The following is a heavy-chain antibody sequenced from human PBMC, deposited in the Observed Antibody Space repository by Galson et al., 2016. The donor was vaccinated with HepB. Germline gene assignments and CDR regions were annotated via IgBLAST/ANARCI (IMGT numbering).Heavy chain of an antibody. V-gene: IGHV1-18*01. D-gene: IGHD2-2*02. CDR3: ARDQYCSSSSCYTKDFDY. CDR1: GYTFTSYG. CDR2: ISGYNGNT. Sequence: QSGAEVKKPGASVKVSCKASGYTFTSYGISWVRQAPGQGLEWMGWISGYNGNTNYAQKLQGRVTMTKDTSTSTAYMELRSLRSDDTAGYYCARDQYCSSSSCYTKDFDYWGQRTLVTVSS. J-gene: IGHJ4*02.